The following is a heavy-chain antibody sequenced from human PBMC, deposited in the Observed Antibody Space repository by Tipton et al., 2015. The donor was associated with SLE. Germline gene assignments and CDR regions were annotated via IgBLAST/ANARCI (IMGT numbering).Heavy chain of an antibody. D-gene: IGHD6-19*01. CDR2: IYYSGSS. J-gene: IGHJ4*02. CDR1: GGSISSGSYF. V-gene: IGHV4-31*03. CDR3: ARDREQFSK. Sequence: TLSLTCTVSGGSISSGSYFWSWIRQLPGKGLEWIGYIYYSGSSYYNPSLESRVTISVDSSKNQFSLELTSVTAADTAVYYCARDREQFSKWGQGTLVTVSS.